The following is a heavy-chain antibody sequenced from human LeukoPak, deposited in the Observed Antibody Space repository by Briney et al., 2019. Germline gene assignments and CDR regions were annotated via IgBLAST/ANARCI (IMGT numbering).Heavy chain of an antibody. CDR2: INSDGSIT. J-gene: IGHJ6*02. V-gene: IGHV3-74*01. CDR1: GFTFSSHA. D-gene: IGHD5-18*01. Sequence: PGGSLRLSCAASGFTFSSHAMSWVRQAPGKGLVWVSHINSDGSITSYADSVKGRFTISRDNAKNTLYLQMNGLRAEDTAVYYCARDAVDTANAVWGQGTTVTVSS. CDR3: ARDAVDTANAV.